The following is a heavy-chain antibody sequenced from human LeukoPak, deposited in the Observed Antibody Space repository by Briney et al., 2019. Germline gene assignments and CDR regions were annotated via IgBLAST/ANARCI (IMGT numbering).Heavy chain of an antibody. J-gene: IGHJ4*02. CDR2: ISGSGGST. D-gene: IGHD4-17*01. CDR3: AKGGDTVTTWYY. Sequence: RGSLRLSCSASGFTFSNYAMTWVRQAPGGGLEWVSAISGSGGSTYYADSVKGRFTIFRDNSKNTLYLQMNSLRAEDTAVYYCAKGGDTVTTWYYWGQGTLVTVSS. V-gene: IGHV3-23*01. CDR1: GFTFSNYA.